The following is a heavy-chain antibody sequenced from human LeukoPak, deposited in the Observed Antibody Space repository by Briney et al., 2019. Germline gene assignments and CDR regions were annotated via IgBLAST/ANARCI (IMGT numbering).Heavy chain of an antibody. J-gene: IGHJ4*02. CDR1: GDSISGYY. CDR2: VYHTGHT. D-gene: IGHD3-16*01. CDR3: ARHRFGHLFDY. Sequence: SETLSLTCTVPGDSISGYYWSWIRQPPGKGLEWIGYVYHTGHTHYSPSLKSRVTVSLDTSRNQVSLILSSVTAADTAVYYCARHRFGHLFDYWGQGTLVFVSS. V-gene: IGHV4-59*01.